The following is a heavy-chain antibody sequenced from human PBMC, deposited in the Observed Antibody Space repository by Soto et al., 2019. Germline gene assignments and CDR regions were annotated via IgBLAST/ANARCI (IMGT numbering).Heavy chain of an antibody. CDR2: ISYDEIDK. Sequence: PGGSLRLSCAASGFTFDRFGMHWVRQAPGKGLEWVAAISYDEIDKKYASSVKGRFTVSRDNVKNTLSLQMNSLRPEDTAVYYCAKDSGYQLPDNYFYYGLDVWGQGTTVTVSS. CDR1: GFTFDRFG. D-gene: IGHD2-2*01. J-gene: IGHJ6*02. CDR3: AKDSGYQLPDNYFYYGLDV. V-gene: IGHV3-30*18.